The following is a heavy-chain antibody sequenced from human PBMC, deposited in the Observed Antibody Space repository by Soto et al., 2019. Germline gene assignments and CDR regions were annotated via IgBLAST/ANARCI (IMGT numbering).Heavy chain of an antibody. CDR2: IVVGSGNT. D-gene: IGHD6-19*01. V-gene: IGHV1-58*01. Sequence: SVKVSCKASGFTFTSSAVQWVRQARGQRLEWIGWIVVGSGNTNYAQKFQERVTITRDMSTSTAYMELSSLRPEDTAVYYCAAAPDAGIAVAGSDYYYYGMDVWGQGTTVTVSS. CDR1: GFTFTSSA. J-gene: IGHJ6*02. CDR3: AAAPDAGIAVAGSDYYYYGMDV.